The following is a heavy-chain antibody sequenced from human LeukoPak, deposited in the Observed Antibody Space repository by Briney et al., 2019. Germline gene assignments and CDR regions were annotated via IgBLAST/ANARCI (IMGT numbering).Heavy chain of an antibody. Sequence: SVKVSCKASGGTFSSYAISWVRQAPGQGLEWMGGIIPIFGTANYAQKFQGRVTITADESTSTAYMELSSLMSEDTAVYYCARVSSGSYYYYYYMDVWGKGTTVTVSS. CDR1: GGTFSSYA. V-gene: IGHV1-69*01. CDR2: IIPIFGTA. CDR3: ARVSSGSYYYYYYMDV. J-gene: IGHJ6*03. D-gene: IGHD3-10*01.